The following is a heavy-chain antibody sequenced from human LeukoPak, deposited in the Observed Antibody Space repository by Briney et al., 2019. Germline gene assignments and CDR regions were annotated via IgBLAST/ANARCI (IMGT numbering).Heavy chain of an antibody. Sequence: SETLSLTCAVYGGSFSGYYWSWIRQPPGKGLEWIGEINHSGSTNYDSSLKSRVTISVDTSKNQFSLKLTSVTAADTAVHYCARGSHGYYDSRDGFDMWGRGTMVTVSS. CDR3: ARGSHGYYDSRDGFDM. CDR1: GGSFSGYY. J-gene: IGHJ3*02. CDR2: INHSGST. D-gene: IGHD3-22*01. V-gene: IGHV4-34*01.